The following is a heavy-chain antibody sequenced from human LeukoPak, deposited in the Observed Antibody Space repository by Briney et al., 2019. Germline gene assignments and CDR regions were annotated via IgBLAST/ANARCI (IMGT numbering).Heavy chain of an antibody. CDR3: ARERAENSYSSSWDAFDY. D-gene: IGHD6-13*01. J-gene: IGHJ4*02. CDR2: IWYDGSNK. Sequence: AGTLRLSCAASGFTFSSYGLHWVRQAPGKGLEWVAVIWYDGSNKYYADSVKGRFTISSDNSKNTLYLQMDGLRAEDRAVYYCARERAENSYSSSWDAFDYWGQGTLVSVSS. V-gene: IGHV3-33*01. CDR1: GFTFSSYG.